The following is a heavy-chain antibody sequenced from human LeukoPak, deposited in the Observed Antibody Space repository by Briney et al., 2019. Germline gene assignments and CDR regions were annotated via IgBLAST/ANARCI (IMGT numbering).Heavy chain of an antibody. V-gene: IGHV3-23*01. CDR3: RVLGYCSGGSCPNYYYYYMDV. CDR2: ISGSGGST. Sequence: SGGSLRLSCAASGFTFSSYDMTWVRQAPGKGLEWVSAISGSGGSTYYADSVKGRFTISRDNSKNTLYLQMNSLRAEDTAVYYCRVLGYCSGGSCPNYYYYYMDVWGKGTTVTVSS. CDR1: GFTFSSYD. D-gene: IGHD2-15*01. J-gene: IGHJ6*03.